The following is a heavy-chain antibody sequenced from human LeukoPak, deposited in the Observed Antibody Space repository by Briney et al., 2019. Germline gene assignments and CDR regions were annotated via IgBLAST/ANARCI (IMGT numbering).Heavy chain of an antibody. CDR2: ISSSSSTI. Sequence: PGGSLRLSCAASGFTFSSYSMTWVRQAPGKGLKWVSYISSSSSTIYYADSVKGRFTISRDNAKNSLYLQMNSLRAEDTAVYYCAKDRRVRAFDIWGQGTMVTVSS. CDR1: GFTFSSYS. D-gene: IGHD3-10*01. J-gene: IGHJ3*02. V-gene: IGHV3-48*01. CDR3: AKDRRVRAFDI.